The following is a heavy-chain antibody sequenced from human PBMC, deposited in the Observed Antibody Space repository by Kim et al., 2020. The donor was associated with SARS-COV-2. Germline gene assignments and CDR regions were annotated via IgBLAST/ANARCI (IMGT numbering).Heavy chain of an antibody. CDR2: ISSDGSIT. Sequence: GGSLRLSCAVSGFTFSNYGINWVRHAPGKGLVWVSRISSDGSITYYADSVKGRFTMSRDNAENTLYLQMNSLRAEDTAVYYCARGFFRDVFDVWGQGTTGPVFS. J-gene: IGHJ6*02. CDR1: GFTFSNYG. D-gene: IGHD3-16*01. V-gene: IGHV3-74*01. CDR3: ARGFFRDVFDV.